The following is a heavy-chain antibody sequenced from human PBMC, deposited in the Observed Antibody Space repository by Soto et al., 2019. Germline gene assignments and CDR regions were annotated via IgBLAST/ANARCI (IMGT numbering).Heavy chain of an antibody. CDR1: GYTFTTFW. CDR2: IDPRDSST. J-gene: IGHJ5*02. CDR3: ARIFCSSSTCDSWLDP. D-gene: IGHD2-2*01. V-gene: IGHV5-10-1*01. Sequence: GESLNISCTAFGYTFTTFWISWVRQMPGRGLVWMGRIDPRDSSTNYSPSFQGHVTISADKSISTAYLQWRSLNASDTAMYYCARIFCSSSTCDSWLDPWGQGTLVTVSS.